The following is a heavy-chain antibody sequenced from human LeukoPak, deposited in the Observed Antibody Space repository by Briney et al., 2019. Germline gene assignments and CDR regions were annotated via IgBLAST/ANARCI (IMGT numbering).Heavy chain of an antibody. D-gene: IGHD3-3*01. CDR3: AKDTGSPADAITMEDNAFDI. CDR2: INPDGSIT. J-gene: IGHJ3*02. Sequence: GGSLRLSCAASGFTLSGYWIHWVRQAPGRGLVWVARINPDGSITSYADSVKGRFTISRDNAKNSLYLQMESLRAEVTAVYYCAKDTGSPADAITMEDNAFDIWGQGTMVTVSS. CDR1: GFTLSGYW. V-gene: IGHV3-74*01.